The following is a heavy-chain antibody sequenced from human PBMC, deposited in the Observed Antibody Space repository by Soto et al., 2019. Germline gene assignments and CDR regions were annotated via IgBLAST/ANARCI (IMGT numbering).Heavy chain of an antibody. CDR1: GFTLWHYA. Sequence: PGGCPGISLAGSGFTLWHYAVSLGRQPPGKGLEWVSTVSGNGDDTYYADSVKGRFTISRENSKDTAYLQMNSLRAEDTAVYFCAKATYTEYYFYGLDVWGPGTAVTAP. V-gene: IGHV3-23*01. CDR3: AKATYTEYYFYGLDV. J-gene: IGHJ6*02. D-gene: IGHD5-12*01. CDR2: VSGNGDDT.